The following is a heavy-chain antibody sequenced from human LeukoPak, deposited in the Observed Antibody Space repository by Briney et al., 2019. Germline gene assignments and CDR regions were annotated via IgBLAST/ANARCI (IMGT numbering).Heavy chain of an antibody. V-gene: IGHV3-11*04. D-gene: IGHD1-26*01. CDR1: GFSFSNYF. J-gene: IGHJ4*02. Sequence: GGSLRLSCEASGFSFSNYFISWIRQAPGKGLEWVGYITNSGRSTNYADAVKGRFTISRDNAKKSVYLEMTDLRAEDNAVYYCAREASGNYHVSDSWGQGTLVTVSS. CDR2: ITNSGRST. CDR3: AREASGNYHVSDS.